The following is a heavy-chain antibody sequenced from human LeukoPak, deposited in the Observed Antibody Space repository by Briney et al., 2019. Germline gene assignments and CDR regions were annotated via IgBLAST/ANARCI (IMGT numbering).Heavy chain of an antibody. CDR2: IYYSGST. CDR3: ARTFVLLWFGEQNWFDP. CDR1: GGSISSSSYY. D-gene: IGHD3-10*01. J-gene: IGHJ5*02. V-gene: IGHV4-39*01. Sequence: SETLSLTCTVSGGSISSSSYYWGWIRQPPGKGLEWIGRIYYSGSTYYNPSLKSRVTISVDTSKNQFSLKLSSVTAADTAVYYCARTFVLLWFGEQNWFDPWGQGTLVTVSS.